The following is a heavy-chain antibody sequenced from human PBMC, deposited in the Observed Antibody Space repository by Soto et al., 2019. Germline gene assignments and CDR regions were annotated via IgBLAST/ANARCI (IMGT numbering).Heavy chain of an antibody. J-gene: IGHJ3*02. CDR1: CFSITIAGYS. Sequence: TLSLNFGVPCFSITIAGYSCSWIRQPPGKGLEWIGYIYHSVSTYYNPSLKSRVIISVDRSKNQFSLKLSSVTAADTAAYYCARVREYSGYGNAFDIWGQGTMVS. CDR2: IYHSVST. V-gene: IGHV4-30-2*01. D-gene: IGHD5-12*01. CDR3: ARVREYSGYGNAFDI.